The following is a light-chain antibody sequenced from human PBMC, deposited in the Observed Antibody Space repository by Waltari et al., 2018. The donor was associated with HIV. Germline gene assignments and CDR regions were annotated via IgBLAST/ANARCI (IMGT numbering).Light chain of an antibody. CDR2: GAS. V-gene: IGKV3-15*01. CDR3: QQYNGWPRT. CDR1: QNVIPN. J-gene: IGKJ1*01. Sequence: EIVMTQSPATLSVSPGERVTLSCRASQNVIPNLDWYQQKPGQAPSLLIYGASTRASGIPARFTGGGSGSDFTLTINSLQSEDCGLYYCQQYNGWPRTFGQGTKV.